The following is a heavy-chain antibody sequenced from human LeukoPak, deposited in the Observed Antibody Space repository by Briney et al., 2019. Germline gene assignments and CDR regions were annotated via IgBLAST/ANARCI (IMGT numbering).Heavy chain of an antibody. J-gene: IGHJ4*02. V-gene: IGHV1-18*01. CDR3: ASADYDYVWGSYRQPPYYFDY. Sequence: GASVKVSCKASGYTFTSYGISWVRQAPGQGLEWMGWISAYNGNTKYALKFQGRVTMTTDTSTSTAYMQLRSLRSDDTAVYYCASADYDYVWGSYRQPPYYFDYWGQGTLVTVSS. CDR2: ISAYNGNT. D-gene: IGHD3-16*02. CDR1: GYTFTSYG.